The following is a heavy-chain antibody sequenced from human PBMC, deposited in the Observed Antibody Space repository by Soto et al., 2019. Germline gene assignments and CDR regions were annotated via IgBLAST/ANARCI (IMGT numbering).Heavy chain of an antibody. V-gene: IGHV4-39*01. J-gene: IGHJ4*02. Sequence: PSETLSLTCTVSGGSVTNSSYYWGWIRQSPGKGLEWIGSVYYRGRSYSKSSVKSRVTISVDTSKKQFSLNLNSVTASDTAVYFCVSQRTTVIPQAYFDYWGPGSLVT. CDR2: VYYRGRS. D-gene: IGHD4-4*01. CDR3: VSQRTTVIPQAYFDY. CDR1: GGSVTNSSYY.